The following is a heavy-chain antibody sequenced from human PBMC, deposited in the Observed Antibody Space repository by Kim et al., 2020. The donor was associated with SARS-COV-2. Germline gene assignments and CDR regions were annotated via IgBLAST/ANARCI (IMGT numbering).Heavy chain of an antibody. D-gene: IGHD6-19*01. J-gene: IGHJ6*02. Sequence: SADSVKRRVTISKDNAKDSMYLQMNSLGAKDTDVYYCARGRISGRAGMDVWGQGTTVTVSS. CDR3: ARGRISGRAGMDV. V-gene: IGHV3-11*04.